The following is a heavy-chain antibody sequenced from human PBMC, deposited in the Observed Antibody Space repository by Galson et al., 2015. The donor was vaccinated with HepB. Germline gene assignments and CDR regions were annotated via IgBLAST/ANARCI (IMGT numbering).Heavy chain of an antibody. CDR1: GFTFSSYA. D-gene: IGHD6-19*01. Sequence: SLRLSCAASGFTFSSYAMGWVRQARGKGLELVSSIGTRGGTDYADFVKGRFTISRDNSKNTLYLQMDSLRAEDTAIFYCAKGDSSAWPYCFDSWGQGTLVTVSS. J-gene: IGHJ4*02. CDR3: AKGDSSAWPYCFDS. CDR2: IGTRGGT. V-gene: IGHV3-23*01.